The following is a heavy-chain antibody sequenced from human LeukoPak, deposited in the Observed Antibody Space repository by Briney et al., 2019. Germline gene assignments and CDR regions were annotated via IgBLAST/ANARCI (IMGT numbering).Heavy chain of an antibody. V-gene: IGHV3-23*01. CDR1: GFTFSSYA. CDR2: ISGSGGST. J-gene: IGHJ4*02. D-gene: IGHD1/OR15-1a*01. Sequence: HTGGSLRLSCAASGFTFSSYAMSWVRQAPGKGLEWVSGISGSGGSTYYADSVKGRFTISRDNSKNTLYLQMNSLRVEDTAVYYCAKMSRLEQGYWGQGTLVTVSS. CDR3: AKMSRLEQGY.